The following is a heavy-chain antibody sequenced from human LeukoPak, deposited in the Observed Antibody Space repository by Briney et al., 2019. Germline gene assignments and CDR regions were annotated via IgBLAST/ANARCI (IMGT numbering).Heavy chain of an antibody. Sequence: GGSLRLSCAASGFTFSRYSMNWVRQAPGKGLEWVASISNTSTYIYYADSVKGRFTISRDNAKNSLNLQMNSLRAEDTAVYYCASLFPWSDPWGQGTLVTVSS. CDR1: GFTFSRYS. CDR2: ISNTSTYI. V-gene: IGHV3-21*01. J-gene: IGHJ5*02. CDR3: ASLFPWSDP.